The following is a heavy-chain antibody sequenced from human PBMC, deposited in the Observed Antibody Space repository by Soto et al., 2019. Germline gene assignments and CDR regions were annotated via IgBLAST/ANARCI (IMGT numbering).Heavy chain of an antibody. CDR3: ARMGQWRVPGDYYYGMDV. CDR1: GLTVSSNY. J-gene: IGHJ6*02. CDR2: IYTGGGT. Sequence: GGSLRLSCAASGLTVSSNYMNWVRQAPGKGLEWVSLIYTGGGTYYADSVKGRFTVSRDNSKNTLYLQMNSLRAEDTAVYYCARMGQWRVPGDYYYGMDVWGQGTSVTVSS. V-gene: IGHV3-53*01. D-gene: IGHD6-19*01.